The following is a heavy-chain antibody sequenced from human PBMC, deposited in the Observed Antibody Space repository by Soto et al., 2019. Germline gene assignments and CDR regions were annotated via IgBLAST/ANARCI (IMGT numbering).Heavy chain of an antibody. Sequence: QLQLQESGPGLVKPSETLSLTCTVSGGSISSRGYYWGWIRQPPGKGLEWIGTIYYSGSTYYNPSLKSRVTVSVDTSRKQFSLKLSSVTAADTAVYYCATSNWFDPWGQGTVVTVSS. J-gene: IGHJ5*02. CDR2: IYYSGST. CDR3: ATSNWFDP. CDR1: GGSISSRGYY. V-gene: IGHV4-39*01.